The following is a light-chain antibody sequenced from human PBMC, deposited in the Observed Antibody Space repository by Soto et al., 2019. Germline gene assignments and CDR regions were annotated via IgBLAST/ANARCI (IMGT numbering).Light chain of an antibody. CDR2: RAS. J-gene: IGKJ1*01. CDR3: QQYNSYPRT. V-gene: IGKV1-5*03. Sequence: DIQMTQSPSTLSASVGDSVTIXXXASQSISTWLAWFQQKPGKAPKFLIYRASSLESGIPSRFSGSGSGTEFTLTISSLQPDDFATYYCQQYNSYPRTFGQGTKVEIK. CDR1: QSISTW.